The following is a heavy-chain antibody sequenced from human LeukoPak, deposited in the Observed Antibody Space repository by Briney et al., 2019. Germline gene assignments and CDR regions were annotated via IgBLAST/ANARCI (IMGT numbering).Heavy chain of an antibody. CDR1: GFTFSNYN. CDR2: ITTTSTYI. D-gene: IGHD6-19*01. CDR3: SGSGWTTDAFGI. J-gene: IGHJ3*02. Sequence: GGSLRLSCAASGFTFSNYNMNWVRQAPGKGLEWVSSITTTSTYIYYTDSVKGRFTISRDNAQNSLYLQMNSLRAEDTAVYYCSGSGWTTDAFGIWGQGTMVTVSS. V-gene: IGHV3-21*06.